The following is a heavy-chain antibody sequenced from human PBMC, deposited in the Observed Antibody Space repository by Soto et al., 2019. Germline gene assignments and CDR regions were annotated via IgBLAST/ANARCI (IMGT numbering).Heavy chain of an antibody. D-gene: IGHD2-15*01. CDR2: IYYSGST. CDR3: ARQGDIVVDYYYYMDV. V-gene: IGHV4-59*08. J-gene: IGHJ6*03. Sequence: SETLSLTCTVSGGSISSYYWSWIRQPPGKGLEWIGYIYYSGSTNYNPSLKSRVTISVDTSKNQFSLKLSSVTAADTAVYYCARQGDIVVDYYYYMDVWGKGTTVTVSS. CDR1: GGSISSYY.